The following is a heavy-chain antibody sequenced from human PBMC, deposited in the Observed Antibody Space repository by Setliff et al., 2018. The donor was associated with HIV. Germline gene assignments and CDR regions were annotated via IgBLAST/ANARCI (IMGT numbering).Heavy chain of an antibody. CDR2: ISTYNGDT. J-gene: IGHJ4*02. V-gene: IGHV1-18*01. CDR3: ARVGVYYDNIGYYYYYFDS. CDR1: GYTFTTYG. D-gene: IGHD3-22*01. Sequence: GASVKVSCKASGYTFTTYGISWVRQAPGQGLEWMGWISTYNGDTNYVQKLQGRVTMTTDTSTSTAYMELRSLRSDDTAVYYCARVGVYYDNIGYYYYYFDSWGRGTLVTVSS.